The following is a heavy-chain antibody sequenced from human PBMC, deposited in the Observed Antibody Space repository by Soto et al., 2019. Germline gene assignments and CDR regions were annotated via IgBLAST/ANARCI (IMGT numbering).Heavy chain of an antibody. J-gene: IGHJ4*02. CDR3: ADTGWPGATARVRDY. CDR1: GFSLSTSGVG. Sequence: QITLKESGPTLVKPTQTLTLTCTFSGFSLSTSGVGVGWIRQPPGKALEWLALIYWDDDKRYSPSLKSRLTIXXDXTXXQVVLTMTNMDPVDTATYYGADTGWPGATARVRDYWGQGTLVTVSS. V-gene: IGHV2-5*02. CDR2: IYWDDDK. D-gene: IGHD5-18*01.